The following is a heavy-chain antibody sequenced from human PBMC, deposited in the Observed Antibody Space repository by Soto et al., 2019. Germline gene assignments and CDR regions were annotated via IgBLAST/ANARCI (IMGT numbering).Heavy chain of an antibody. J-gene: IGHJ3*02. D-gene: IGHD3-9*01. CDR3: ATRQGWGLVIIDKYAFDI. CDR1: GYSFTSYW. Sequence: EVQLVQSGAEVKKPGESLRISCKGSGYSFTSYWISWVRQMPGKGLEWMGRIDPSDSYTNYSPSFQGHVTISADKSISTAYLQWSSLKASDTAMYYCATRQGWGLVIIDKYAFDIWGQGTMVTVSS. V-gene: IGHV5-10-1*03. CDR2: IDPSDSYT.